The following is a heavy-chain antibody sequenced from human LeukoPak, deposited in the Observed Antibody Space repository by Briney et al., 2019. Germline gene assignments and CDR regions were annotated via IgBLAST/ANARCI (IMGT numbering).Heavy chain of an antibody. CDR1: GGSFSSYY. Sequence: ASETLSLTCAVYGGSFSSYYWSWIRQPPGKGLEWIGEINHSGSTNYNPSLKSRVTISVDTSKNQFSLKLSSVTAADTAVYYCATRRDSTIYWGQGILVTVSS. CDR2: INHSGST. CDR3: ATRRDSTIY. V-gene: IGHV4-34*01. D-gene: IGHD2/OR15-2a*01. J-gene: IGHJ4*02.